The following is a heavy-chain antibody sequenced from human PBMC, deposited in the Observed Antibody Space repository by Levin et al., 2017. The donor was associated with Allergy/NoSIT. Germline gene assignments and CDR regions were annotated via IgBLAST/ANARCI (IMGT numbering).Heavy chain of an antibody. J-gene: IGHJ3*02. V-gene: IGHV3-64D*06. Sequence: GGSLRLSCSASGFTFNAYAMHWVRQAPGKGLEHVSAISSNGVSTYYANSVKGRFTISRDNSKNTLYLQMSSLRAEDTAVFYCVKGRHCSSTGCYDAFDMWGPGTMVTVSS. CDR3: VKGRHCSSTGCYDAFDM. D-gene: IGHD2-2*01. CDR2: ISSNGVST. CDR1: GFTFNAYA.